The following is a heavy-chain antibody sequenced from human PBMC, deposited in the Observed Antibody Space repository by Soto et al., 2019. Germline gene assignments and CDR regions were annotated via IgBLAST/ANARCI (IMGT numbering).Heavy chain of an antibody. CDR2: INHSGST. D-gene: IGHD2-2*01. CDR1: GGSFSGYY. CDR3: ARGGTRYCSSTSCSFYYYYMDV. J-gene: IGHJ6*03. V-gene: IGHV4-34*01. Sequence: QVQLQQWGAGLLKPSETLSLTCAVYGGSFSGYYWSWIRQPPGKGLEWIGEINHSGSTNYNPSLKSRGTISVDTSKNQFSLKLSSVTAADTAVYYCARGGTRYCSSTSCSFYYYYMDVWGKGTTVTVSS.